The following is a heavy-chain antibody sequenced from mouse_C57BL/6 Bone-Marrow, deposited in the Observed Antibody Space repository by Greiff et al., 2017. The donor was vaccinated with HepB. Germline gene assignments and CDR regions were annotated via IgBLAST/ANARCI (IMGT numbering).Heavy chain of an antibody. CDR2: INPNNGGT. J-gene: IGHJ1*03. D-gene: IGHD2-3*01. CDR1: GYTFTDYN. V-gene: IGHV1-22*01. Sequence: EVKLQESGPELVKPGASVKMSCKASGYTFTDYNMHWVKQSHGKSLEWIGYINPNNGGTSYNQKFKGKATLTVNKSSSTAYMELRSLTSEDSAVYYCARLYDGYGKYFDVWGTGTTVTVSS. CDR3: ARLYDGYGKYFDV.